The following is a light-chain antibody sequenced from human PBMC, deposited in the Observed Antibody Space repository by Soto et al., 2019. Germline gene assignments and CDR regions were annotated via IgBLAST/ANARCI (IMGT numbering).Light chain of an antibody. CDR1: SSDVGGYNY. CDR3: SSYTSSSTHYV. CDR2: DVS. J-gene: IGLJ1*01. Sequence: QSALTQPASVSWSPGQSITISCTGTSSDVGGYNYVSWYQQTPGKAPKLMIYDVSNRHPGVSNRFSGSKSGNSASLTISGLQAEDEADYFCSSYTSSSTHYVFGTGTKLTGL. V-gene: IGLV2-14*01.